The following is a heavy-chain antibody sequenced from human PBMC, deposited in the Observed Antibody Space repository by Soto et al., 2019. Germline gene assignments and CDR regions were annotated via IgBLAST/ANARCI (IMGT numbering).Heavy chain of an antibody. CDR2: IYYSGST. CDR3: ARGGGLITGTGGWFDP. CDR1: GGSISSGGYY. Sequence: QVQLQESGPGLVKPSQTLSLTCTVSGGSISSGGYYGSWIRQHPGKGLEWIGYIYYSGSTYYNPSLKSRVTISVDTSKNQFFLKLSSVTAADTAVYYCARGGGLITGTGGWFDPWGQGTLVTVSS. D-gene: IGHD1-20*01. V-gene: IGHV4-31*03. J-gene: IGHJ5*02.